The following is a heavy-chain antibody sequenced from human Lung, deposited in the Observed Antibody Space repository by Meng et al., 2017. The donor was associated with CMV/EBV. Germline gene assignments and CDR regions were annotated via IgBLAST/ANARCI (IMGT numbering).Heavy chain of an antibody. Sequence: EWQLSESGGGLVQPGGSLRLSCAASGFSLSHNAMSGVRQAPGKGLEWVSAIEGSNDNTHYADSVKGRFAISRDASTNTLYLQMNNLRAEDTAIYHCAKDIFRWAFDYWGHGTLVTVSS. J-gene: IGHJ4*01. CDR1: GFSLSHNA. V-gene: IGHV3-23*01. D-gene: IGHD1-26*01. CDR2: IEGSNDNT. CDR3: AKDIFRWAFDY.